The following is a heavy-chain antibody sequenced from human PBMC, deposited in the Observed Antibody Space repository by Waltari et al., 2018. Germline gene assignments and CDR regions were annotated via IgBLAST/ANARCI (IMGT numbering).Heavy chain of an antibody. V-gene: IGHV3-23*01. CDR3: AKDPGLQYYFDY. CDR2: ISGSGGST. CDR1: GFTFSSYA. J-gene: IGHJ4*02. Sequence: EVQLLESGGGLVQPGGSLRLSCAASGFTFSSYAMSWVRQAPGKGLEWVSAISGSGGSTYYADSVKGRFTISRYNSKNTLYLQMNSLRAEDTAVYYCAKDPGLQYYFDYWGQGTLVTVSS. D-gene: IGHD4-4*01.